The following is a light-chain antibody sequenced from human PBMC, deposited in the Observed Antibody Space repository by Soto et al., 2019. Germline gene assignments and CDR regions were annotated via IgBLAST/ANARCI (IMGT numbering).Light chain of an antibody. CDR2: EVS. CDR1: SSDVGGYNY. V-gene: IGLV2-14*01. J-gene: IGLJ3*02. CDR3: SSYTSSSTLALYWV. Sequence: QSVLTQPASVSGSPGQSITISCTGTSSDVGGYNYVSWYQQHPGKAPKLMIYEVSNRPSGVSNRFSGSKSGNTASLTISGLQAEDEADYYCSSYTSSSTLALYWVFGGGTKLTVL.